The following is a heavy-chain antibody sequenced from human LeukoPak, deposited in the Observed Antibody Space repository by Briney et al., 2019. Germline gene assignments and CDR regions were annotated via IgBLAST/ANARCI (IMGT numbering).Heavy chain of an antibody. Sequence: SSETLSLNCTVSGGTISSGSYYWSWIRQPAGKGLEWIGRIYTSGSTNYNPSLKSRVTISVDTSKNQFSLKLSSVTAADTAVYYCARDHSSSSFYYYYMDVWGKGTTVTVSS. D-gene: IGHD6-6*01. CDR1: GGTISSGSYY. CDR3: ARDHSSSSFYYYYMDV. V-gene: IGHV4-61*02. J-gene: IGHJ6*03. CDR2: IYTSGST.